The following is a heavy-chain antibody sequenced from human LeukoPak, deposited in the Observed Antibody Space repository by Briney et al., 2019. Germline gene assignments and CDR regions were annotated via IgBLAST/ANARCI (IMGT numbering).Heavy chain of an antibody. CDR3: ARPHYYDSSGHLDY. V-gene: IGHV3-30-3*01. CDR2: ISYDGSNK. D-gene: IGHD3-22*01. J-gene: IGHJ4*02. CDR1: GFTFSSYA. Sequence: GSLRLSCAASGFTFSSYAMHWVRQAPGKGLEWVAVISYDGSNKYYADSVKGRFTISRDNSKNTLYLQMNSLRAEDTAVYYCARPHYYDSSGHLDYWGQGSLLTVSS.